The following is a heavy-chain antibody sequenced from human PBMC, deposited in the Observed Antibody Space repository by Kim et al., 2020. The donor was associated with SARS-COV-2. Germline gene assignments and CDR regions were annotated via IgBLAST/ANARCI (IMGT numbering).Heavy chain of an antibody. CDR3: ARPVYNGGYLPGWTFQ. J-gene: IGHJ1*01. D-gene: IGHD1-26*01. V-gene: IGHV4-39*01. CDR1: GTSIASTNFF. CDR2: ISYSGIT. Sequence: SETLSLTCTVSGTSIASTNFFWGWIRQSPGKGLEWIGSISYSGITYYSPSLKSRVTISVDTSKNQFSLKLISVTAADTAVYYCARPVYNGGYLPGWTFQ.